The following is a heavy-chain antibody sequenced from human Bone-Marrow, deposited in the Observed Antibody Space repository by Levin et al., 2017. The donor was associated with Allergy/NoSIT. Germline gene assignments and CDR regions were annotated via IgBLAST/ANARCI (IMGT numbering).Heavy chain of an antibody. J-gene: IGHJ6*03. CDR2: INPNSGGT. CDR1: GYTFTGYY. D-gene: IGHD1-14*01. CDR3: ARRAPHYYYYMDV. V-gene: IGHV1-2*02. Sequence: GESLKISCKASGYTFTGYYMHWVRQAPGQGLEWMGWINPNSGGTNYAQKFQGRVTMTRDTSISTAYMELSRLRSDDTAVYYCARRAPHYYYYMDVWGKGTTVTVSS.